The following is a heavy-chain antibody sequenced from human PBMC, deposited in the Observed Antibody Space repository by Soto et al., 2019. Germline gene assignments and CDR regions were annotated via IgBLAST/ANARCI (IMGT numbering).Heavy chain of an antibody. CDR1: GYTFTSYD. V-gene: IGHV1-8*01. D-gene: IGHD3-3*01. J-gene: IGHJ5*02. CDR2: MNPNSGNT. CDR3: ARGGATIFGVVSATQNNWFDP. Sequence: VASVKVSCKASGYTFTSYDINWVRQATGQGLEWMGWMNPNSGNTGYAQKLQGRVTMTRNTSTSTAYMELSSLRSEDTAVYYCARGGATIFGVVSATQNNWFDPWGQGTLVTVSS.